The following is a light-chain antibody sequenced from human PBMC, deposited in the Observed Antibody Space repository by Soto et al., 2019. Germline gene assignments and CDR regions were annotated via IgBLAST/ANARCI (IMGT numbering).Light chain of an antibody. CDR3: QSYDSSLVGLI. CDR2: ANT. CDR1: NSNIGAGYP. V-gene: IGLV1-40*01. J-gene: IGLJ2*01. Sequence: QSVLTQPPSVTGAPGQRVTISCTGNNSNIGAGYPVHWYQQFPGTAPQLLIYANTNRPSGVPDRFSGSKSGTSASLAITGLQAEDEADFYCQSYDSSLVGLIFGGGTKVTVL.